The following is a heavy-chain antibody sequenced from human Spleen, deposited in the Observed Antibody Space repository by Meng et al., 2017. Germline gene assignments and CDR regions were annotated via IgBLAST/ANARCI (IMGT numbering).Heavy chain of an antibody. Sequence: ASVKVSCKASGYTFTSYAMHWVRQAPGQGLEWMGWINAGNGNTKYSRKFQGRVTITRDTSESTAYMELSSLRSDDTDVYYCATLIPTRDYGDYRGGAFDNWGQGTMVTVSS. J-gene: IGHJ3*02. CDR3: ATLIPTRDYGDYRGGAFDN. CDR1: GYTFTSYA. CDR2: INAGNGNT. D-gene: IGHD4-17*01. V-gene: IGHV1-3*01.